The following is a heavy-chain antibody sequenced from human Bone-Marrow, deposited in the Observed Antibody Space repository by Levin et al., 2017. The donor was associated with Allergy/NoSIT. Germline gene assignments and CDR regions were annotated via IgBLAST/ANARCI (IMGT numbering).Heavy chain of an antibody. D-gene: IGHD5-24*01. CDR2: IKEDGSEK. Sequence: GGSLRLSCAASGFTFSNSWMSWVRQTPGKGLEWVANIKEDGSEKYYVDSVKGRFTISRDNAKNSPYVQMNSLRAEDTAVYYCARDQFRRATIGARWFDPWGQGTLVIVSS. J-gene: IGHJ5*02. V-gene: IGHV3-7*01. CDR3: ARDQFRRATIGARWFDP. CDR1: GFTFSNSW.